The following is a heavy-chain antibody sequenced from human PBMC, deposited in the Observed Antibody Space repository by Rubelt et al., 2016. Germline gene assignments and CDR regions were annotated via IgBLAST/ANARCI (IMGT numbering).Heavy chain of an antibody. CDR1: GYTFTGYY. Sequence: QVQLVRSGAEAKKPGASVKVSCTASGYTFTGYYIHWVRQATGQGPAWMGWMNPNSGAQGYAQKFPDLVTMTRNTSITTAYMGLSSMRCEDTAVYYCARGCSHSSSPWGQGTLVTVAS. D-gene: IGHD6-13*01. J-gene: IGHJ5*02. V-gene: IGHV1-8*02. CDR2: MNPNSGAQ. CDR3: ARGCSHSSSP.